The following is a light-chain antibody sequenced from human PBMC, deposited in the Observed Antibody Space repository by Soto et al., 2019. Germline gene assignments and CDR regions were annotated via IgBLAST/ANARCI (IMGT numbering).Light chain of an antibody. V-gene: IGKV1-5*01. CDR1: QSISNW. CDR2: HAS. Sequence: DIQMTQSPSTQPASVGDRVTITCRASQSISNWLARYQQKPGTAPKALIYHASNLQSGVPSRFSGSGSGTEFTLTISSLQPDDFATYYCQQYNSYSFGQGTKVDIK. J-gene: IGKJ1*01. CDR3: QQYNSYS.